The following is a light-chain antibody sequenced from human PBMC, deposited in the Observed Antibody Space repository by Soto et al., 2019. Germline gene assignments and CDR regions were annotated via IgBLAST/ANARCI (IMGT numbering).Light chain of an antibody. CDR1: QSVSSNY. CDR3: QQYNNSIT. Sequence: EIVLTQSPDTLSLSPGESATLSCRASQSVSSNYLAWYQQKPGQAPRLLIYGASSRATGVPDRFSGSGSGTAFTLTISRLEPEDFAVFYCQQYNNSITFGQGTRLEIE. J-gene: IGKJ5*01. CDR2: GAS. V-gene: IGKV3-20*01.